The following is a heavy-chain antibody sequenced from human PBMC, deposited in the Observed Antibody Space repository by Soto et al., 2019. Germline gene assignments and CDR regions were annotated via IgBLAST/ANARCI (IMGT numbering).Heavy chain of an antibody. D-gene: IGHD6-13*01. V-gene: IGHV1-69*01. Sequence: QVQLVQSGAEVKKPGSSVKVSCKASGGTFSSYAISWVRQAPGQGLEWMGGIIPIFGTANYAQKFQGRVTITADESTSTAYMELSSLRSEGTTVYYCAGGAAAAYYYYYDGMDVWGQGTTVTVSS. CDR1: GGTFSSYA. CDR2: IIPIFGTA. CDR3: AGGAAAAYYYYYDGMDV. J-gene: IGHJ6*02.